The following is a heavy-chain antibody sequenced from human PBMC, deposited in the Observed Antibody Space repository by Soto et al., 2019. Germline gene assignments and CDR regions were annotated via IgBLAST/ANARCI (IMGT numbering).Heavy chain of an antibody. Sequence: GGSLRLSCVASGFVFEVYWMHWVRQVPGKGLEWVSRISDDGARTDYADSVRGRFTISRDNAKNTLYLQMNSLRAEDTAVYYCAKDLHIAATDYWGQGTLVTVSS. J-gene: IGHJ4*02. V-gene: IGHV3-74*01. CDR3: AKDLHIAATDY. CDR2: ISDDGART. D-gene: IGHD5-12*01. CDR1: GFVFEVYW.